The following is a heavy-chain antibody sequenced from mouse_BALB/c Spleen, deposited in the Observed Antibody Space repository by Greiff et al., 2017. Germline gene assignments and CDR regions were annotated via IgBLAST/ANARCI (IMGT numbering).Heavy chain of an antibody. V-gene: IGHV5-4*02. D-gene: IGHD2-2*01. CDR1: GFTFSDYY. J-gene: IGHJ4*01. CDR3: ARDRGLRDYAMDY. Sequence: EVQVVESGGGLVKPGGSLKLSCAASGFTFSDYYMYWVRQTPEKRLEWVATISDGGSYTYYPDSVKGRFTISRDNAKNNLYLQMSSLKSEDTAMYYCARDRGLRDYAMDYWGQGTSVTVSS. CDR2: ISDGGSYT.